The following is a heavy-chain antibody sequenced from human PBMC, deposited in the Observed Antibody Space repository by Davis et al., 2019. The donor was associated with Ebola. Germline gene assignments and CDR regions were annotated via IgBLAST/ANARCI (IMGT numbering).Heavy chain of an antibody. Sequence: GESLKISCAASGFTFSTYAMHWVRQAPGQGLEWVAVISSDGHTEYYADSVKGRFTISRDNSKNTLYLQMNSLRAEDTAVYYCAKGSVTIFGVAPDYYGMDVWGKGTTVTVSS. D-gene: IGHD3-3*01. V-gene: IGHV3-30-3*01. J-gene: IGHJ6*04. CDR1: GFTFSTYA. CDR2: ISSDGHTE. CDR3: AKGSVTIFGVAPDYYGMDV.